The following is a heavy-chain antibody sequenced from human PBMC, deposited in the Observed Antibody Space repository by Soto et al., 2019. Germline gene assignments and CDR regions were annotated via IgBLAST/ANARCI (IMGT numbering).Heavy chain of an antibody. CDR1: GFTFSSYA. J-gene: IGHJ4*02. D-gene: IGHD3-16*01. Sequence: EVQLLESGGGLVQPGGSLRLSCSASGFTFSSYALSWVRQAPGKGLEWVSAISGSVGSTYYADSVQGRFTISRDDSKHTLYLQMNCLRAEDTAVYYCAKEPETFYAFQYYFDYWGQGTLVTVSS. CDR2: ISGSVGST. CDR3: AKEPETFYAFQYYFDY. V-gene: IGHV3-23*01.